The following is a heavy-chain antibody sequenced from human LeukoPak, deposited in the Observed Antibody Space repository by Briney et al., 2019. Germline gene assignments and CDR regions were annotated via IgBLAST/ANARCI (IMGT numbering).Heavy chain of an antibody. CDR3: ARDPSGSYPIHLDY. CDR2: ISTYNGNT. V-gene: IGHV1-18*01. J-gene: IGHJ4*02. CDR1: GYTFTSYG. D-gene: IGHD1-26*01. Sequence: GASVKVSCKASGYTFTSYGISWVRQAPGQGLEWMGWISTYNGNTNYAQKLQGRVTMTTDTSTSTAYMELRSLRSDDTAVYYCARDPSGSYPIHLDYWGQGTLVTVSS.